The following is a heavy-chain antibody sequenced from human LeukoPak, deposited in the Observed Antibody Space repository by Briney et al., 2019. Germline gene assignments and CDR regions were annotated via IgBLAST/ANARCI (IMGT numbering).Heavy chain of an antibody. CDR3: AKDFDGSGSIPDY. Sequence: PGGSLRLSCAASGFTFDDYAMHWVRQAPGKGPEWVSGISWNSGSIGYADSVKGRFTISRDNAKNSLYLQMNSLRAEDTALYYCAKDFDGSGSIPDYWGQGTLVTVSS. D-gene: IGHD3-10*01. CDR2: ISWNSGSI. V-gene: IGHV3-9*01. J-gene: IGHJ4*02. CDR1: GFTFDDYA.